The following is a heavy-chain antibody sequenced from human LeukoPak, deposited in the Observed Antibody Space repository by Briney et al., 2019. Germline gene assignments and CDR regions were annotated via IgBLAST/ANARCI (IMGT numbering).Heavy chain of an antibody. Sequence: GESLKISCKGSGYTFTSYWIGWVRQMPGKSLEWMGIIYPGDSDTRYSPSFQGQVTISADKSITTAYLQWSSLKASDTAMYYCARSGSCSGGSCYRHFEYWGQGALVTVSS. CDR2: IYPGDSDT. CDR3: ARSGSCSGGSCYRHFEY. V-gene: IGHV5-51*01. J-gene: IGHJ4*02. CDR1: GYTFTSYW. D-gene: IGHD2-15*01.